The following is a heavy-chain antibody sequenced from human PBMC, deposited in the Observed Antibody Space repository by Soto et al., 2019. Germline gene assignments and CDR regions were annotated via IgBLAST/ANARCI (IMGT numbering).Heavy chain of an antibody. CDR2: INSDGTST. V-gene: IGHV3-74*01. J-gene: IGHJ5*02. CDR1: GFTFSKYW. CDR3: ATNWWKLAT. D-gene: IGHD2-15*01. Sequence: EVHLVESGGGLVQPGGSLRLSCAASGFTFSKYWMHWVRQAPGKGLVWVARINSDGTSTSYADSVKGRFTISRDDANDTLYLQMNNLKAEDTAVYYCATNWWKLATWGQGTLVTVSS.